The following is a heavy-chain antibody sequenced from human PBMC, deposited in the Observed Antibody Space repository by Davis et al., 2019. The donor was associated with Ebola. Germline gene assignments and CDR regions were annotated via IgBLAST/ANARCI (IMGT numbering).Heavy chain of an antibody. V-gene: IGHV3-9*01. Sequence: ALRLSCAASGFTFDDYAMHWVRQAPGKGLELVSGISWNSGSIGYADSVKGRFTISRDNAKNSLYLQMNSLRAEDTALYYCAKDLKDYGDYYYYYYGMDVWGQGTTVTVSS. J-gene: IGHJ6*02. CDR2: ISWNSGSI. D-gene: IGHD4-17*01. CDR1: GFTFDDYA. CDR3: AKDLKDYGDYYYYYYGMDV.